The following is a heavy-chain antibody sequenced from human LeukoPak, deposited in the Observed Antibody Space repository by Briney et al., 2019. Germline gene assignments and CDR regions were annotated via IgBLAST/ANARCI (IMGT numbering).Heavy chain of an antibody. Sequence: PGGSLRLSCAASGFTFSSYWMSWVRQAPGRGLEWVSAISGSASGGTTYEDSVKGRFTISRDNSKGTLYLQMNSLRAEDTAVYYCAKVKTHWYFDNWGRGTLVTVSS. J-gene: IGHJ4*02. CDR3: AKVKTHWYFDN. CDR2: ISGSASGGT. D-gene: IGHD1-1*01. V-gene: IGHV3-23*01. CDR1: GFTFSSYW.